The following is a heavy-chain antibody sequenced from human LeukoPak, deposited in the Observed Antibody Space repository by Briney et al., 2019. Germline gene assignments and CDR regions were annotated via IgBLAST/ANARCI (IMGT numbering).Heavy chain of an antibody. V-gene: IGHV3-30*18. CDR3: AKEHRDGYSYGQGLDY. D-gene: IGHD5-18*01. J-gene: IGHJ4*02. CDR1: GFTFSSYG. CDR2: ISYEGSNK. Sequence: GGSLRLSCAASGFTFSSYGVHWVRQAPGKGLEWVAVISYEGSNKYYADSVKGRFTISRDNSKNTLYLQMNSLRAEDTAVYYCAKEHRDGYSYGQGLDYWGQGTLVTVSS.